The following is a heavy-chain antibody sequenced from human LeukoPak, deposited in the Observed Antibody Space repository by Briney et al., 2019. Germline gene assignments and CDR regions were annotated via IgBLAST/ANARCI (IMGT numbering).Heavy chain of an antibody. CDR1: GGSISSSSYY. Sequence: PSETLSLTCTVSGGSISSSSYYWGWIRQPPGKGLEWIGSIYYSGSTYYNPSLKSRVTISVDTSKNQFSLKLSSVTAADTAVYYCARGAPQTSRLLWFGEFWGGPVDPWGQGTLVTVSS. V-gene: IGHV4-39*07. CDR2: IYYSGST. CDR3: ARGAPQTSRLLWFGEFWGGPVDP. J-gene: IGHJ5*02. D-gene: IGHD3-10*01.